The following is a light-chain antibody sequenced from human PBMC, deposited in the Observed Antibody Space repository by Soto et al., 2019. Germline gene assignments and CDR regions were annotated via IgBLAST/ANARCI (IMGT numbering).Light chain of an antibody. J-gene: IGKJ1*01. CDR3: MQGTHWPPT. Sequence: DVVMTQSPLSLPVTLGQPASISCRSSQSLVYSDGYAYLSWFQQRPGQSPRRRISRASNRASGVPDRFSGSGSGTDLTLQINRVEAEDIGVYYCMQGTHWPPTFGRGTRVEIK. CDR1: QSLVYSDGYAY. CDR2: RAS. V-gene: IGKV2-30*01.